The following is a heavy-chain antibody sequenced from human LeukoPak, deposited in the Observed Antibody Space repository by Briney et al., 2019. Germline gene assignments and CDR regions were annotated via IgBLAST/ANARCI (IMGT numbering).Heavy chain of an antibody. CDR3: ASSIGIAAAGVFDY. V-gene: IGHV3-33*01. Sequence: GGSLRLSCAASGFTFSSYGMHWVRQAPGKGLEGVAVIWYDGSNKYYADSVKGRFTISRDNSKNTLYLQMNSLRAEDTAVYYCASSIGIAAAGVFDYWGQGTLVTVSS. J-gene: IGHJ4*02. CDR2: IWYDGSNK. D-gene: IGHD6-13*01. CDR1: GFTFSSYG.